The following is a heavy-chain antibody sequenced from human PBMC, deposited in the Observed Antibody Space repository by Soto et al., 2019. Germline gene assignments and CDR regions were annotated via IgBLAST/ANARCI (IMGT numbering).Heavy chain of an antibody. Sequence: PGGSLRLSCAASGFTFSSYWMHWVRQAPGKGLVWVSRINSDGSSTSYADSVKGRFTISRDNAKNTLYLQMNSLRAEDTAVYYCAKNCPVDGYFDALDYWGQGTPVTVSS. V-gene: IGHV3-74*01. J-gene: IGHJ4*02. CDR2: INSDGSST. CDR3: AKNCPVDGYFDALDY. CDR1: GFTFSSYW. D-gene: IGHD5-12*01.